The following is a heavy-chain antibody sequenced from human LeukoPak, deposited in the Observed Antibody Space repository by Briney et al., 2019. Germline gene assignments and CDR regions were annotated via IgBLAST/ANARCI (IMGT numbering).Heavy chain of an antibody. CDR1: GFTFSNYN. Sequence: PGGSLRLSCAASGFTFSNYNMNWVRQAPGKGLEWVSSITTTSTYIYYADSVKGRFTISRDNAKNSLYLQMNSLRAEDTAVYYCARCSGSGSYYIKYWGQGTLVTVSS. V-gene: IGHV3-21*01. CDR2: ITTTSTYI. J-gene: IGHJ4*02. D-gene: IGHD3-10*01. CDR3: ARCSGSGSYYIKY.